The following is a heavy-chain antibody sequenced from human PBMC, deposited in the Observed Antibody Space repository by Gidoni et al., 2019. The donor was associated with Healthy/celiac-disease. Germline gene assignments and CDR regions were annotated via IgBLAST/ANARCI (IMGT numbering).Heavy chain of an antibody. CDR3: ARDLTSSSWYSPIDP. CDR1: GFTFSSYS. V-gene: IGHV3-21*01. J-gene: IGHJ5*02. Sequence: EVQLVESGGGLVKHGGSLRLSGAASGFTFSSYSMNWVRQAPGKGLEWVSSISSSSSYIYYADSVKGRFTISRDNAKNSLYLQMNSLRAEDTAVYYCARDLTSSSWYSPIDPWGQGTLVTVSS. D-gene: IGHD6-13*01. CDR2: ISSSSSYI.